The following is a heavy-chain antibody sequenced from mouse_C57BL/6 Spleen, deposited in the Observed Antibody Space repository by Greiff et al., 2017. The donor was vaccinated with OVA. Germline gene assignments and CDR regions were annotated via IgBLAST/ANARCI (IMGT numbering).Heavy chain of an antibody. V-gene: IGHV7-3*01. Sequence: DVKLVESGGGLVQPGGSLSLSCAASGFTFTDYYMSWVRQPPGKALEWLGFIRNKANGYTTEYSASVKGRFTISRDNSQSILYLQMNALRAEDSATYYCARGRYYGSPAWFAYWGQGTLVTVSA. CDR2: IRNKANGYTT. CDR1: GFTFTDYY. J-gene: IGHJ3*01. CDR3: ARGRYYGSPAWFAY. D-gene: IGHD1-1*01.